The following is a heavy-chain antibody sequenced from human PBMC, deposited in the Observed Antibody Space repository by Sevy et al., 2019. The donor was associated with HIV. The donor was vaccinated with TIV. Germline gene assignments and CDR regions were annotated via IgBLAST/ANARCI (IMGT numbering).Heavy chain of an antibody. CDR3: ARSMEQQLDAFDI. J-gene: IGHJ3*02. D-gene: IGHD6-13*01. Sequence: SEILSLTCTVSGASIRDSSYYWAWIRQPPGKGLEWIGNIYSYGETYYNSSLMSRVTISVDTSKNQFSLSLTSVTAADTAIYFCARSMEQQLDAFDIWGQGTMVTVSS. CDR1: GASIRDSSYY. V-gene: IGHV4-39*01. CDR2: IYSYGET.